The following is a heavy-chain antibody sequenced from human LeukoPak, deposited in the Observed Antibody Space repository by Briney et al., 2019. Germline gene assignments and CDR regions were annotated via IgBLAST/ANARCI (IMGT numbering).Heavy chain of an antibody. Sequence: GGSLRLSCAAAGFTFSSYWMSWVRQAPGKGLEWVANIKQDGSEKYYVDSVKGRFTISRDNAKNSLYLQMNSLRAEDTAVYYCVRGGYYYGMDVWGQGTTVTVSS. J-gene: IGHJ6*02. CDR1: GFTFSSYW. D-gene: IGHD3-10*01. V-gene: IGHV3-7*03. CDR2: IKQDGSEK. CDR3: VRGGYYYGMDV.